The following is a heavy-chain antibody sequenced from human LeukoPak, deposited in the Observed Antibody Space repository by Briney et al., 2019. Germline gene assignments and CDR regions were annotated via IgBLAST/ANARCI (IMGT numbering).Heavy chain of an antibody. CDR1: GFTFSSYA. J-gene: IGHJ5*02. D-gene: IGHD2-2*01. CDR2: ISSNNNI. V-gene: IGHV3-69-1*01. Sequence: GGSMRLSCVGSGFTFSSYAMDWVRQAPGKGLEWVSSISSNNNIYYADSVKGRFTISRDNAKNSLSLQMNSLRGEDTAVYYCGREDCNNVRCYGASDAWGQGTLVTVSS. CDR3: GREDCNNVRCYGASDA.